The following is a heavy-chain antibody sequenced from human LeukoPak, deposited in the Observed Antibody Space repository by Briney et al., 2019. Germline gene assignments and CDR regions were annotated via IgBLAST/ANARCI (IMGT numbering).Heavy chain of an antibody. CDR2: IKQDGSEK. V-gene: IGHV3-7*01. CDR3: AGLATVTTFYYFDY. Sequence: GGSLRLSCAASGFTFSSYWMSWVRQAPGKGLEWVANIKQDGSEKYYVDSVRGRFTISRDNAKNSLYLQMNSLRAEDTAVYYCAGLATVTTFYYFDYWGQGTLVTVSS. J-gene: IGHJ4*02. CDR1: GFTFSSYW. D-gene: IGHD4-17*01.